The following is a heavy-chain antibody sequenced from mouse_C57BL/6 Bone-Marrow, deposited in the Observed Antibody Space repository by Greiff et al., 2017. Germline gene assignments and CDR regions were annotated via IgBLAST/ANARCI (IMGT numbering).Heavy chain of an antibody. CDR3: TPYCNYVWFAY. J-gene: IGHJ3*01. V-gene: IGHV14-4*01. CDR1: GFNIKDDY. D-gene: IGHD2-1*01. Sequence: VQLQQSGAELVRPGASVKLSCTASGFNIKDDYMHWVKQRPEQGLEWIGWIDPENGDTEYASKFQGKATITADTSSNTAYLQLSSLTSEDTAVYHCTPYCNYVWFAYWGQGTLVTVSA. CDR2: IDPENGDT.